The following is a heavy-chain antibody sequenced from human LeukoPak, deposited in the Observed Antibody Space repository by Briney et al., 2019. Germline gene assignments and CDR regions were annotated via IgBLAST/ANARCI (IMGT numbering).Heavy chain of an antibody. V-gene: IGHV4-61*01. J-gene: IGHJ4*02. CDR1: GGSISSSSYY. Sequence: SETLSLTCTVSGGSISSSSYYWGWIRQPPGKGLEWIGYIYYSGSTNYNPSLKSRVTISVDTSKNQFSLKLSSVTAADTAVYYCARDHVDTAMLWGQGTLVTVSS. D-gene: IGHD5-18*01. CDR3: ARDHVDTAML. CDR2: IYYSGST.